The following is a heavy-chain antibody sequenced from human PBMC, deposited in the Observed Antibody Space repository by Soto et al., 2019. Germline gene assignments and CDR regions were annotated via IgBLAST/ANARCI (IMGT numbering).Heavy chain of an antibody. CDR2: TFYRSKWFS. CDR1: GDSVSSNSAT. Sequence: SQTLSLTCGISGDSVSSNSATWKWIRQSPSRGLEWLGRTFYRSKWFSDYAVSVKSRIAINADTSENHFSLQLNSVTPDDTAVYYCARLIGKSCLDYWGQGTLVTAPQ. CDR3: ARLIGKSCLDY. V-gene: IGHV6-1*01. D-gene: IGHD2-15*01. J-gene: IGHJ4*02.